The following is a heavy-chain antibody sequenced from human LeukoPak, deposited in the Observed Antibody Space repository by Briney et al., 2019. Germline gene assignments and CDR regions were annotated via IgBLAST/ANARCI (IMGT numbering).Heavy chain of an antibody. D-gene: IGHD3-10*01. CDR2: IGGSGGST. CDR3: AKGHYYGSGSLDY. V-gene: IGHV3-23*01. J-gene: IGHJ4*02. Sequence: GGSLRLSCAASEFTFSSYSMNWVRQAPGKGLEWVSAIGGSGGSTYYADSVKGRFTISRDNSKNTLYVQMNSLRAEDTAVYYRAKGHYYGSGSLDYWGQGTLVTVSS. CDR1: EFTFSSYS.